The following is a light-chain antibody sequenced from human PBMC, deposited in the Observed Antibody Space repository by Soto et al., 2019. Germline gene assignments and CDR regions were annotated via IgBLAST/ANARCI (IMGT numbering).Light chain of an antibody. CDR3: QQLRGS. V-gene: IGKV1-9*01. CDR1: QGISNS. J-gene: IGKJ3*01. CDR2: AAS. Sequence: DIQLTQSPSFLSASVGDRVTITCRASQGISNSLAWYQQKPGKAPYLLIYAASTLQSGVPSRFSGSGSGTEFPLTICSLQPEDFATYYCQQLRGSFGPGTKVDFK.